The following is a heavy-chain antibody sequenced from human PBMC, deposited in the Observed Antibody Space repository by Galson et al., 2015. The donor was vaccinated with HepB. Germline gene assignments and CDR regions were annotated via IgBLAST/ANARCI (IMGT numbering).Heavy chain of an antibody. J-gene: IGHJ5*02. CDR2: ISATSSYV. CDR3: ARGSTEDITLLVGTTSVGWFDP. V-gene: IGHV3-21*01. D-gene: IGHD3-3*01. CDR1: GFTFSRHS. Sequence: SLRLSCAASGFTFSRHSMNWIRQAPGKGLEWVSSISATSSYVHYADSMRDRFTITRDNAKNSLFLRMTSLRVEDTAVYYCARGSTEDITLLVGTTSVGWFDPWGQGTLVTVS.